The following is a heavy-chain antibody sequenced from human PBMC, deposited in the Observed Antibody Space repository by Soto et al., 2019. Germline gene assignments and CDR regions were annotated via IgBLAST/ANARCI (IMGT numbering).Heavy chain of an antibody. CDR3: AEAGGLGSYYNGHSYGLEV. CDR2: IGGSGGRT. Sequence: VQLLESGGGLVQPGGSLRLSCAASGFTFDTYAMSWVRQAPGKGLEWVSTIDGTGDTAIGGSGGRTYFADSVKGRFTISRHESENTGYLQMYGMRGEDGAIYYWAEAGGLGSYYNGHSYGLEVWGQGTTVSVSS. V-gene: IGHV3-23*01. J-gene: IGHJ6*02. CDR1: GFTFDTYA. D-gene: IGHD3-10*01.